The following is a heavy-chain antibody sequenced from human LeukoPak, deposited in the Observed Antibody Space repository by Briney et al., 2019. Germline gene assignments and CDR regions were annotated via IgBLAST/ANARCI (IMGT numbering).Heavy chain of an antibody. J-gene: IGHJ4*02. CDR3: VKGHWADD. Sequence: GGSLRLSCAATGFTFSTFVMSWVRQAPGRGLEWVSTIYDGGVYTYYADSVKGRFTISRGDPEDTLYLQMSSLRVEDTAKYYCVKGHWADDWGQGTLVTVSS. CDR1: GFTFSTFV. D-gene: IGHD7-27*01. V-gene: IGHV3-23*01. CDR2: IYDGGVYT.